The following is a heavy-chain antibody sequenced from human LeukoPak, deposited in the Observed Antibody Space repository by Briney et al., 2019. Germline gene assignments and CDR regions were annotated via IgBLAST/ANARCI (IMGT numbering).Heavy chain of an antibody. CDR2: ISSSGSTI. CDR3: ARDLQTYYDFWSGFDY. D-gene: IGHD3-3*01. CDR1: GFTFSSYE. V-gene: IGHV3-48*03. J-gene: IGHJ4*02. Sequence: GGSLRLSCAASGFTFSSYEMNWVRQAPGKGLEWVSYISSSGSTIYYADSVKGRFTISKDNAKNSLYLQVNSLRAEDTAVYYCARDLQTYYDFWSGFDYWGQGTLVTVSS.